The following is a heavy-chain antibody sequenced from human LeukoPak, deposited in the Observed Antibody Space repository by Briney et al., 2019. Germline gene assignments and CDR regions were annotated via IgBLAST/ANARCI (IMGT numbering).Heavy chain of an antibody. CDR2: IYTSGST. CDR3: ARAGVGYSNYGWFDP. Sequence: SQTLSLTCTVSGGSISSGSYYWSWIRQPAGKGLEWIGRIYTSGSTNYNPSLKSRVTISVDTSKNQFSLKLSSVTAADTAVYYCARAGVGYSNYGWFDPWGQGTLVTVSS. V-gene: IGHV4-61*02. CDR1: GGSISSGSYY. J-gene: IGHJ5*02. D-gene: IGHD4-11*01.